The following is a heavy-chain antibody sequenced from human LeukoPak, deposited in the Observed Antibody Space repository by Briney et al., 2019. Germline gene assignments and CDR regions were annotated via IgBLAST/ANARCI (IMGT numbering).Heavy chain of an antibody. CDR3: AREYGIVRYWFDP. Sequence: SETLSLTCAVSGYSISSGYYWGWIRQPPGKGLEWIGSIYHSGSTYYNPSLKSRVTISVDTSKNQFSLKLSSVTAADTAVYYCAREYGIVRYWFDPWVQGTLVTVSS. V-gene: IGHV4-38-2*02. CDR1: GYSISSGYY. D-gene: IGHD2-21*01. J-gene: IGHJ5*02. CDR2: IYHSGST.